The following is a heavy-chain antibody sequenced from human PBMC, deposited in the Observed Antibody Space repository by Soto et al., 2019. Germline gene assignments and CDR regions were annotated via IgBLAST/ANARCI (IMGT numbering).Heavy chain of an antibody. J-gene: IGHJ6*02. V-gene: IGHV3-74*03. D-gene: IGHD3-22*01. CDR2: INSDGSST. Sequence: EVQLVESGGGLVQPGGSLRLSCAASGFTFSKYWMNWVRQAPGKGLVWVSRINSDGSSTTYADSVKGRFAISRDNAKNTLYLQMNSLRAEDTAVYYCARERYYDSGSVWSRGYYYDMDVWGQGTTVTVSS. CDR1: GFTFSKYW. CDR3: ARERYYDSGSVWSRGYYYDMDV.